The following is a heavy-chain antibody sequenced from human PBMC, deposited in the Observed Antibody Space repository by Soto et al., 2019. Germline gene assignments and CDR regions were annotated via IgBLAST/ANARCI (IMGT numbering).Heavy chain of an antibody. Sequence: GGSLRLSCASSGFTFSSYAMIWVRQAPGKGLEWVSAISGSGGSTYYADSVKGRFTISRDNSKNTLYLQMNSLRAEDTAVYYCAKGSIAATPFDYWGQGTLVTVSS. D-gene: IGHD6-13*01. CDR2: ISGSGGST. CDR1: GFTFSSYA. V-gene: IGHV3-23*01. J-gene: IGHJ4*02. CDR3: AKGSIAATPFDY.